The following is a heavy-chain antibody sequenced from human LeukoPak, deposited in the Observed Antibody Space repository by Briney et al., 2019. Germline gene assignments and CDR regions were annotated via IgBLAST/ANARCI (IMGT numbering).Heavy chain of an antibody. V-gene: IGHV4-34*01. Sequence: SETLSLTCAVHGGSFSGYYWSWIRQPPGKGLEWIGEINHSGSTNYNPSLKSRVTISVDTSKNQFSLKLSSVTAADTAVYYCARAHSSSWYQYYYGMDVWGQGTTVIVSS. J-gene: IGHJ6*02. D-gene: IGHD6-13*01. CDR2: INHSGST. CDR1: GGSFSGYY. CDR3: ARAHSSSWYQYYYGMDV.